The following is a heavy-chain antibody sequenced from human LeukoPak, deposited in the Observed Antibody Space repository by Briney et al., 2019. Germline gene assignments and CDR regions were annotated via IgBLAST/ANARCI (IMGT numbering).Heavy chain of an antibody. V-gene: IGHV3-23*01. CDR3: AKEASGYGYYFDY. D-gene: IGHD3-10*01. CDR2: ISDSGGTT. CDR1: GFTFSSFA. Sequence: PGGSLRLSCAASGFTFSSFAMSWVRQPPGKGLEWLSVISDSGGTTFYADSVKGRFTISRDNSKNALYLQMNSLRAEDTAVYYCAKEASGYGYYFDYWGQGTLVTVSS. J-gene: IGHJ4*02.